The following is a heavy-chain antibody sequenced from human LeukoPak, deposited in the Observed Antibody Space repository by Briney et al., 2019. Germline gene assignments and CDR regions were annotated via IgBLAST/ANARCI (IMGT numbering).Heavy chain of an antibody. CDR1: GFTFSSYW. CDR3: ARGLKWLRQPYDAFDI. D-gene: IGHD5-12*01. CDR2: ISYDGSNK. J-gene: IGHJ3*02. Sequence: GGSLRLSCAASGFTFSSYWMHWVRQAPGKGLEWVAVISYDGSNKYYADSVKGRFTISRDNSKNTLYLQMNSLRAEDTAVYYCARGLKWLRQPYDAFDIWGQGTMVTVSS. V-gene: IGHV3-30*03.